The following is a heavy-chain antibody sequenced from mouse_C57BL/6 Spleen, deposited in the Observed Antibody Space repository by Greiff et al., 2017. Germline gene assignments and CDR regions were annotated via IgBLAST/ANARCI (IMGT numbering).Heavy chain of an antibody. CDR3: ARHEDRGPPRVAY. J-gene: IGHJ3*01. CDR2: FYPGSGSI. V-gene: IGHV1-62-2*01. D-gene: IGHD3-1*01. Sequence: QVQLKESGAELVKPGASVKLSCKASGYTFTEYTIHWVKQRSGQGLEWIGWFYPGSGSIKYNEKFKDKATLTADKSSSTAYMELSRLTSEDSAVYVCARHEDRGPPRVAYWGQGTLVTVSA. CDR1: GYTFTEYT.